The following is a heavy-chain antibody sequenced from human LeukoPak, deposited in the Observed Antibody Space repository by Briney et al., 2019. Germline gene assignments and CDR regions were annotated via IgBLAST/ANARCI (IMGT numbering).Heavy chain of an antibody. CDR1: GGSISSYY. CDR2: IYYSGST. J-gene: IGHJ4*02. Sequence: SETLSLTCTVSGGSISSYYWSWLRQPPGKGLEWIGYIYYSGSTNYNPSLKSRVTISVDTSKNQFSLKLSSVTAADTAVYYCAAGSGYDYGYFDYWGQGTLVTVSS. V-gene: IGHV4-59*01. CDR3: AAGSGYDYGYFDY. D-gene: IGHD5-12*01.